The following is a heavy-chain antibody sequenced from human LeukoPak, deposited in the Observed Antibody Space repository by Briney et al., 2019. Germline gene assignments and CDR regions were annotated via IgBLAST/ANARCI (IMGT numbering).Heavy chain of an antibody. D-gene: IGHD3-3*01. J-gene: IGHJ4*02. CDR3: ARVPYYDFWSGYLADY. V-gene: IGHV3-11*04. CDR1: GFTFSDYY. Sequence: GGSLRLSCAASGFTFSDYYMSWIRQAPGKGLEWVSYISSRGSTIYYADSVKGRFTISRDNAKNSLYLQMNSLRAEDTAVYYCARVPYYDFWSGYLADYWGQGTLVTVSS. CDR2: ISSRGSTI.